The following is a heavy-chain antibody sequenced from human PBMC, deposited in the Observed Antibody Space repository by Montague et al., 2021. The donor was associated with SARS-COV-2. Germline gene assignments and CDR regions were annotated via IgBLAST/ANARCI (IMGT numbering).Heavy chain of an antibody. CDR3: ARGRAFDP. V-gene: IGHV4-59*08. CDR2: VYYNGDT. J-gene: IGHJ3*01. CDR1: GGSIASHY. Sequence: SETLSLTCTVSGGSIASHYWNWIRQSPGKRPEWIGYVYYNGDTKYNPSLQSRVTISIDTSENQFSLRLNSVTAADTAVYFCARGRAFDPWGQGRLVTVSS.